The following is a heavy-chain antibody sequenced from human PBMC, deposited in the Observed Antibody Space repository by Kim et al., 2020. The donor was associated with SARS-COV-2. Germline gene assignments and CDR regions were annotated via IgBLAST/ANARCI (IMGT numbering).Heavy chain of an antibody. V-gene: IGHV1-46*01. CDR3: ARDGDRWNFDY. J-gene: IGHJ4*02. Sequence: SKIYAQKFQGSATPTKATSTSTVYLQLSSLRSEDTAVYYCARDGDRWNFDYWGQGALVTVSS. D-gene: IGHD7-27*01. CDR2: SK.